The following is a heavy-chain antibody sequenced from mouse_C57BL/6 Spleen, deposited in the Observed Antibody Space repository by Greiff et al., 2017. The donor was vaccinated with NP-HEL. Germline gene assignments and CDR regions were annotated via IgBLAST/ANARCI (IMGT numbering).Heavy chain of an antibody. CDR2: INPSSGYT. D-gene: IGHD1-1*01. V-gene: IGHV1-4*01. Sequence: QVQLQQSGAELARPGASVKMSCKASGYTFTSYTMHWVKQRPGQGLEWIGYINPSSGYTKYNQKFKDKATLTADKSSSTAYMQLSGLTSEDSAVYYCARAGSSLYYAMDYWGQGTSVTVSS. CDR1: GYTFTSYT. CDR3: ARAGSSLYYAMDY. J-gene: IGHJ4*01.